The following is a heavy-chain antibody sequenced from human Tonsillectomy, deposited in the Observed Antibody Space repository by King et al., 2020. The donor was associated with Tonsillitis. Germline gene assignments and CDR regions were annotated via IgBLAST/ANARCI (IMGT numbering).Heavy chain of an antibody. CDR3: AREGQGRLGPYCDP. Sequence: VQLVESGGGLVQPGGSLRLSCAASGFTFNDYWMSWVRQAPGKGLEWVANIKEDGTKEDYVDSVKGRFTISRDNAKNSLFLQLNSLRADDPAIYYCAREGQGRLGPYCDPWGQGTLVTVPA. CDR2: IKEDGTKE. D-gene: IGHD6-19*01. V-gene: IGHV3-7*03. J-gene: IGHJ5*02. CDR1: GFTFNDYW.